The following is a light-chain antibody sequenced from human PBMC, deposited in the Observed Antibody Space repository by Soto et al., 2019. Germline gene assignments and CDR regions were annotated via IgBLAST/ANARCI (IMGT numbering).Light chain of an antibody. V-gene: IGKV1-12*01. J-gene: IGKJ1*01. Sequence: DIQMTQSPSSVSASVGDRVTITCRASQGISSWLAWYQQKPGKAPKLLIYAASRLQSVVPSRFNGSGSGTEFTLTICSLKPEDYATYYCHQANSCPPTCGQGTKVEIK. CDR2: AAS. CDR1: QGISSW. CDR3: HQANSCPPT.